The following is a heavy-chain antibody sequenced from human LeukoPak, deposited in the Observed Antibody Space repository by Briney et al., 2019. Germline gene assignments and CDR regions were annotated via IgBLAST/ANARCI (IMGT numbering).Heavy chain of an antibody. Sequence: GGSLRLSCAASGFTFSSYAMSWVRQAPGKGLEWVSAISDSGGSTYYADSVMGRFTISRDNSKNTLYLQMNSLRAEDTAVYYCAGGPVVVTAAFDYWGQGTLVTVSS. CDR2: ISDSGGST. D-gene: IGHD2-21*02. J-gene: IGHJ4*02. CDR3: AGGPVVVTAAFDY. V-gene: IGHV3-23*01. CDR1: GFTFSSYA.